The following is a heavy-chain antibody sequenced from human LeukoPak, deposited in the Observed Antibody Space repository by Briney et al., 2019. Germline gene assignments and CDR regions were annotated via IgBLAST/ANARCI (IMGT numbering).Heavy chain of an antibody. D-gene: IGHD2-15*01. J-gene: IGHJ3*02. CDR1: GGSISSGGYS. V-gene: IGHV4-31*03. Sequence: SETLSLTCTVSGGSISSGGYSWSWIRQHPGKGLEWIGYIYYSGSTYYNPSLKSRVTISVDTSKNQFSLKLSSVTAADTAVYYCARDSLAARVAFDIWGQGTMVTVSS. CDR2: IYYSGST. CDR3: ARDSLAARVAFDI.